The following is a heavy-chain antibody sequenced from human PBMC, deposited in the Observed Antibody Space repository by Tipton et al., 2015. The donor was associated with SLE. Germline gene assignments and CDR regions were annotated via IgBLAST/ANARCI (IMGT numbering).Heavy chain of an antibody. D-gene: IGHD6-13*01. CDR1: GGSISSGGYS. V-gene: IGHV4-30-2*01. Sequence: TLSLTCVVSGGSISSGGYSWSWIRQPPGKGLEWIGYIYHSGSTYYNPSLRSRVILSVDRSKNQFSLKLTSLTAADTAVYYCARELTIAVASVFDYWGQGILVTVSS. CDR2: IYHSGST. J-gene: IGHJ4*02. CDR3: ARELTIAVASVFDY.